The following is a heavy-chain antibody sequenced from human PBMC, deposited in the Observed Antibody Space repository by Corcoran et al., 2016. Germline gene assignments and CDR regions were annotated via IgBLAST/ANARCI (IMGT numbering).Heavy chain of an antibody. CDR3: AREGGYCSSTSCYSNWFDP. V-gene: IGHV4-39*07. D-gene: IGHD2-2*01. J-gene: IGHJ5*02. CDR2: IYYSGST. CDR1: GGSISSSSYY. Sequence: QLQLQESGPGLVKPSETLSLTCTVSGGSISSSSYYWGWIRQPPGKGLEWIGSIYYSGSTYYNPSLKSRVTISVDTSKNQFSLKLSSVTAADTAVYYCAREGGYCSSTSCYSNWFDPWGQGTLVTVSS.